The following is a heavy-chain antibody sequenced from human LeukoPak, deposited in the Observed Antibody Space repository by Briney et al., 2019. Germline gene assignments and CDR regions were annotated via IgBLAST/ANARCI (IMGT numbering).Heavy chain of an antibody. J-gene: IGHJ4*02. CDR2: IYYSGST. Sequence: SETLSLTCTVSGGSISSYYWSWVRQPPGKGLEWIGYIYYSGSTNYNPALKSRVTISVDTSKNQFSLKVSSVTAADTAVYYCARDRWLGYWGQGTLVTVSS. V-gene: IGHV4-59*01. CDR3: ARDRWLGY. D-gene: IGHD5-18*01. CDR1: GGSISSYY.